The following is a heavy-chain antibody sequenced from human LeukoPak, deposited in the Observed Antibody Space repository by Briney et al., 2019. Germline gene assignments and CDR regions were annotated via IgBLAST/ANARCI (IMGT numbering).Heavy chain of an antibody. D-gene: IGHD6-19*01. J-gene: IGHJ4*02. CDR1: GGSISSSSYY. Sequence: SETLSLTSTVSGGSISSSSYYWGWIRQPPGKGLEWIGSIYYSGSTYYNPSLKSRVTISVDTSKNQFSLKLSSVTAADTAVYYCARDKWDGAVAGTGNYWGQGTLVTVSS. CDR2: IYYSGST. CDR3: ARDKWDGAVAGTGNY. V-gene: IGHV4-39*07.